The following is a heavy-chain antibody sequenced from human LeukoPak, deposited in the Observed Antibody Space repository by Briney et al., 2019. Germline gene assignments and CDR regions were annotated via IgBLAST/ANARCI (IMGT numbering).Heavy chain of an antibody. D-gene: IGHD6-19*01. Sequence: GGSLRLSCAASGFTFSSYSMTWVRQAPGKGLEWVSSISSSSSYIYYADSVKGRFTISRDNAKNSLYLQMNSLRAEDTAVYYCARDYKVAVAGPYYGMDVWGQGTTVTVSS. J-gene: IGHJ6*02. V-gene: IGHV3-21*01. CDR2: ISSSSSYI. CDR1: GFTFSSYS. CDR3: ARDYKVAVAGPYYGMDV.